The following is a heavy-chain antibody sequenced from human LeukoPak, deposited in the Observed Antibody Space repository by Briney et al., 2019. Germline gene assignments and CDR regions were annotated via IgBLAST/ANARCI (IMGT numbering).Heavy chain of an antibody. J-gene: IGHJ5*02. D-gene: IGHD3-16*01. CDR3: ARDVGGFGVPWFDP. CDR2: IWYDGSNK. Sequence: GGSLRLSCAASGFTSSSYGMHWVRQAPGKGLEWVAVIWYDGSNKYYADSVKGRFTISRDNSKNTLYLQMNSLRAEDTAVYYCARDVGGFGVPWFDPWGQGTLVTVSS. CDR1: GFTSSSYG. V-gene: IGHV3-33*01.